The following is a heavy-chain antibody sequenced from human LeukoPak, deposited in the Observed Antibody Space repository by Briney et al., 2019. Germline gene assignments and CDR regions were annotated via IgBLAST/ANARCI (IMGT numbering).Heavy chain of an antibody. CDR2: ISYDGSSK. D-gene: IGHD3-10*01. CDR1: GFTFSSYA. CDR3: ARDSYYYGSGSSPPWFDP. J-gene: IGHJ5*02. Sequence: GGSLRLSCAASGFTFSSYAMHWVRQAPGKGLEWVAVISYDGSSKYYADSVKGRFTISRDNSKNTLYLQMNSLRAEDTAVYYCARDSYYYGSGSSPPWFDPWGQGTLVTVSS. V-gene: IGHV3-30-3*01.